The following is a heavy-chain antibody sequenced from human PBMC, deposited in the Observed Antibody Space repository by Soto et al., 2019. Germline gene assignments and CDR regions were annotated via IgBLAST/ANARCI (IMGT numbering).Heavy chain of an antibody. Sequence: VQLVESGGGVVQPGRSLRLSCAASGFTFSDYAMHWVRQAPGTGLEWVAVVSHDGRNTHYADSVKGRFTISRDSSKNTVSLEMTSLRAEATAVYYCAKGGRQWLVTSDFNYWGQGALVTVSS. CDR1: GFTFSDYA. V-gene: IGHV3-30*18. CDR2: VSHDGRNT. CDR3: AKGGRQWLVTSDFNY. J-gene: IGHJ4*02. D-gene: IGHD6-19*01.